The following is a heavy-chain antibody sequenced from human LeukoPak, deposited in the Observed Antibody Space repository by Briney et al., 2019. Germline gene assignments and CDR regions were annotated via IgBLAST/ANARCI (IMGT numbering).Heavy chain of an antibody. D-gene: IGHD5-12*01. CDR2: INSGGNT. CDR3: AKMGSDYYIDF. V-gene: IGHV3-53*01. Sequence: GGSLTLSCAASGFIVSSTYMNWVRQAPGKGLDWISVINSGGNTYYADSVKGRVTISRDDSKNMLFLQMDSLRAEDTAVYYCAKMGSDYYIDFWGQGTLVTVSS. J-gene: IGHJ4*02. CDR1: GFIVSSTY.